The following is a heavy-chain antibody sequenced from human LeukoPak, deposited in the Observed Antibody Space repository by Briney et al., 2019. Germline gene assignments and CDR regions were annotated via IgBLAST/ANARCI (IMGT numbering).Heavy chain of an antibody. D-gene: IGHD3-3*01. Sequence: GASAKDSCKDSGYTLTELSMYWVRPAPGKGVEWMGGFDPEDGETIYAQKFQGRVTMTRDMSTSTVYMELSSLRSEDTAVYYCARSFYDLGFYYYFDYWGQGTLVTVSS. CDR1: GYTLTELS. J-gene: IGHJ4*02. CDR3: ARSFYDLGFYYYFDY. V-gene: IGHV1-24*01. CDR2: FDPEDGET.